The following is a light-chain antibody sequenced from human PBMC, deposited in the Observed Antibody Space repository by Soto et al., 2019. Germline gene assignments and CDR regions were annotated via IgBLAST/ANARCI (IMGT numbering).Light chain of an antibody. J-gene: IGKJ2*01. CDR1: QSLRHSDGNTY. CDR2: KIS. CDR3: MQGTQFPPYT. V-gene: IGKV2-24*01. Sequence: DIVMTQTPLSSPVTLGQPASISCRSSQSLRHSDGNTYLSWLQQRPGQPPRLLIYKISNRLSGVPDRFSGSGAGTDFTLKISRVEAEDVGVSYCMQGTQFPPYTFGQGTKLEIE.